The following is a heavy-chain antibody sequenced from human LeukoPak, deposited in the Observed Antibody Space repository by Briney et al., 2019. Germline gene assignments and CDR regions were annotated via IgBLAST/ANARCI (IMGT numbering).Heavy chain of an antibody. CDR2: IKSKPSGGTT. Sequence: PGGSLRLSCAASGFTFSNAWMTWVRQAPGKGLEWVGLIKSKPSGGTTDYAAPVKGRFTISRDDSKNTLYLQMNSLKTEDTALYYCTKDRPYSGGGVINYWGQGTLVTVSS. CDR3: TKDRPYSGGGVINY. CDR1: GFTFSNAW. J-gene: IGHJ4*02. D-gene: IGHD3-10*01. V-gene: IGHV3-15*01.